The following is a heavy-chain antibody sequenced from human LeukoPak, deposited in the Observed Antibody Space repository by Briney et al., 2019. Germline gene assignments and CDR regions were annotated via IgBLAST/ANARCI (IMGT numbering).Heavy chain of an antibody. J-gene: IGHJ6*02. CDR1: GFTFSNYA. Sequence: GGSLRLSCAASGFTFSNYAMSWVRQAPGKGLEWVSIISDSGGSTYYADSVKGRFTISRDSSKSTLYLQMNSLRADDTAVYHCARGMLPTAPYYFFGMDVWGQGTTVTVSS. V-gene: IGHV3-23*01. D-gene: IGHD2-8*01. CDR3: ARGMLPTAPYYFFGMDV. CDR2: ISDSGGST.